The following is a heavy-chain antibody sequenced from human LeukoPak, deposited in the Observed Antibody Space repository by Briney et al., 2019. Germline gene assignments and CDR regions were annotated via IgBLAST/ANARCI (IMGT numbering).Heavy chain of an antibody. D-gene: IGHD3-22*01. CDR1: GVSITSSAYY. Sequence: PSETLSLTCTVSGVSITSSAYYWGWIRQPPGKGLEWIGSIYHTGSTYYNPSLQSRVTISLDSPKNQFSLKLTSVTAADTAVYYCASGGTAVVMALTYYFDTWGQGTPVTVSS. CDR3: ASGGTAVVMALTYYFDT. V-gene: IGHV4-39*07. CDR2: IYHTGST. J-gene: IGHJ4*02.